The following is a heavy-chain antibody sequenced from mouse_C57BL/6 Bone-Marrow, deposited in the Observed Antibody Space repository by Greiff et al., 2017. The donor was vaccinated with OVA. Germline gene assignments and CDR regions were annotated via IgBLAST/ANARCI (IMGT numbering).Heavy chain of an antibody. Sequence: QVQLQQPGTELVKPGASVKLSCKASGYTFTSYWMPWVKPSPGHCLAWIGNINPSNGGTNYNEKFKSKATLTVDKSSSTAYMQLSSLTSEDSAVYYCAIDYYGSLDYWGQGTTLTVSS. D-gene: IGHD1-1*01. V-gene: IGHV1-53*01. CDR1: GYTFTSYW. CDR2: INPSNGGT. J-gene: IGHJ2*01. CDR3: AIDYYGSLDY.